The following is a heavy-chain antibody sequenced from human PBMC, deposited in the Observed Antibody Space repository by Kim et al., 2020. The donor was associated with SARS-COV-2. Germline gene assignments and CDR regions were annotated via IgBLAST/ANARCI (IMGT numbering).Heavy chain of an antibody. CDR2: IYYSGST. CDR3: ARQLWFNYFDY. D-gene: IGHD5-18*01. V-gene: IGHV4-59*08. Sequence: SETLSLTCTVSGGSISSYYWSWIRQPPGKGLEWIGYIYYSGSTNYNPSLKSRVTISVDTSKNQFSLKLSSVTAADTAVYYCARQLWFNYFDYWGQGTLVT. J-gene: IGHJ4*02. CDR1: GGSISSYY.